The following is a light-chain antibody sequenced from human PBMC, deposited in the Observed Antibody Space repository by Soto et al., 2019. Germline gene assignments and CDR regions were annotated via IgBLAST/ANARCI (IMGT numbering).Light chain of an antibody. Sequence: QSVLTQPASVSGSPGQSIPISCTGTSSDVGGYNSVSWYQQHPGKAPKLMIYEVTNRPSGVSNRFSGSQSGNTASLTISGLQAEDEAYYYCNSYSSTSHVVFGGGTKLTVL. V-gene: IGLV2-14*01. J-gene: IGLJ2*01. CDR3: NSYSSTSHVV. CDR1: SSDVGGYNS. CDR2: EVT.